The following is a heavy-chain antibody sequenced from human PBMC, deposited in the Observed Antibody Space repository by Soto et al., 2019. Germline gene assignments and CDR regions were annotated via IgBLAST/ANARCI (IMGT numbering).Heavy chain of an antibody. CDR1: GGSFSGYY. D-gene: IGHD3-10*01. Sequence: SETLSLTCAVYGGSFSGYYWSWIRQPPGKGLEWIGEINHSGSTNYNPSLKSRVTISVDTSKNQFSLKLSSVTAADTAVYYCARGRDYYGSGSASYYYGMDVWGQGTTVPVSS. CDR3: ARGRDYYGSGSASYYYGMDV. J-gene: IGHJ6*02. V-gene: IGHV4-34*01. CDR2: INHSGST.